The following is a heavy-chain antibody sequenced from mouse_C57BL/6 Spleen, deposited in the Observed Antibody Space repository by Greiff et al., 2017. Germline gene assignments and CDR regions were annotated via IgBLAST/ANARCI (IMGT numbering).Heavy chain of an antibody. D-gene: IGHD1-1*01. CDR2: IHPNSGST. CDR1: GYTFTSYW. CDR3: APITTVVDAY. V-gene: IGHV1-64*01. Sequence: VQLQQPGAELVKPGASVTLSCKASGYTFTSYWMHWVKQRPGQGLEWIGMIHPNSGSTNYNEKFKSKATLTVDKSSSTAYMQLSSLTSEDSAVYYCAPITTVVDAYWGQGTLVTVSA. J-gene: IGHJ3*01.